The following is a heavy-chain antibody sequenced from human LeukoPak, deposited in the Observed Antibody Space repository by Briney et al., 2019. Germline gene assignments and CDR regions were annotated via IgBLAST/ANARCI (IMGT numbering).Heavy chain of an antibody. Sequence: PGGSLRLSCAASGFTFSGSAIHWVRQASGKGLEWVGRIRSRINSYATAYAASVKGRFTISRDDSKNTAYLQMNSLKNEDTAVYYCTRLSDEVITEFDYWGQGALVTVSS. V-gene: IGHV3-73*01. D-gene: IGHD3-16*01. J-gene: IGHJ4*02. CDR2: IRSRINSYAT. CDR1: GFTFSGSA. CDR3: TRLSDEVITEFDY.